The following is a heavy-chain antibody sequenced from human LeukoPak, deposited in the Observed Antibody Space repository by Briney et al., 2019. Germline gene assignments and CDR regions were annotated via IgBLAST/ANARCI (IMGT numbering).Heavy chain of an antibody. CDR1: GGSISSSNW. CDR2: IYHSGST. CDR3: ARTTRVMIPSTKHYYYYGMDV. J-gene: IGHJ6*02. D-gene: IGHD3-22*01. Sequence: PSETLSLTCAVSGGSISSSNWWSWVRQPPGKGLEWIGEIYHSGSTNYNPSLKSRVTISVDKSKNQFSLKLSSVTAADTAVYYCARTTRVMIPSTKHYYYYGMDVWGQGTTVTVSS. V-gene: IGHV4-4*02.